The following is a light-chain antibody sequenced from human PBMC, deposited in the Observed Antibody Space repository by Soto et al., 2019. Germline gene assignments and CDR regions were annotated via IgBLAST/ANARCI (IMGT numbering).Light chain of an antibody. CDR1: SSDVGGYDY. J-gene: IGLJ2*01. Sequence: QSVLTQPASVSGSPGQSITISCTGTSSDVGGYDYVSWYQQYPGKAPKLMIYDVSNRPSGVSNRFSGSKSGNTASLTISELQAEDEADYYCSSYTSSSTLVVFGGGTQLTVL. CDR3: SSYTSSSTLVV. V-gene: IGLV2-14*01. CDR2: DVS.